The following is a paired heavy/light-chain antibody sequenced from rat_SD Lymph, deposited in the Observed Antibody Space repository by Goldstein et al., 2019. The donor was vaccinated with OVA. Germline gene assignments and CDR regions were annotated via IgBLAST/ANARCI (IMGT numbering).Heavy chain of an antibody. Sequence: EVQLVESGGGLVQPGGSLRLSCAASGFTFSDYYVAWVRQAPKKGLEWVATISTRGTTTYYPDSVRGRFTISRDNAKSSLYLNMNSLRSEDTATYYCARHELRLGVDGWGQGTSVTVSS. CDR1: GFTFSDYY. CDR2: ISTRGTTT. V-gene: IGHV5-25*01. D-gene: IGHD1-11*01. CDR3: ARHELRLGVDG. J-gene: IGHJ4*01.
Light chain of an antibody. J-gene: IGKJ5*01. CDR2: TTS. V-gene: IGKV12S8*01. CDR1: EGISND. Sequence: DIRMTQSPASLSASLGETVSIECLASEGISNDLAWYQQKSGNPPQLLIYTTSRLQDGVPSRFSGSGSGTRFSLKISGMQPEDEADYFCQQSYKYPLTFGSGTKLGIK. CDR3: QQSYKYPLT.